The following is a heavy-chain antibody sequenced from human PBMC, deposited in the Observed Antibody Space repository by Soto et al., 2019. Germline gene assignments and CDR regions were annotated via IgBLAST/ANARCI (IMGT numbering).Heavy chain of an antibody. D-gene: IGHD3-16*01. CDR3: ARVLGVGRDWFDP. V-gene: IGHV4-59*01. CDR1: GGSISSYY. CDR2: IYYSGST. Sequence: QVQLQESGPGLVKPSETLSLTCTVSGGSISSYYWSWIRQPPGKGLEWIGYIYYSGSTNYNPSLKSRVNISVDTSKNQFSLKLSSVTAADTAVYYCARVLGVGRDWFDPWGQGTLVTVSS. J-gene: IGHJ5*02.